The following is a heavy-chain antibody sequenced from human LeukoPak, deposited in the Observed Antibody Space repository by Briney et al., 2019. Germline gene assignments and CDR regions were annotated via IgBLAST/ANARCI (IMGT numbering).Heavy chain of an antibody. CDR1: GYTFTSYG. J-gene: IGHJ4*02. D-gene: IGHD3-9*01. CDR2: ISSYNGNT. Sequence: ASAMISCKASGYTFTSYGISWVRQAPGQGPEWMVWISSYNGNTNYTQQLQGRVTMITDTSTNTADSELKSLRTDDTTVYYCPRGTGHYDILTGYYENYFDYWGQRTLLTVSS. V-gene: IGHV1-18*01. CDR3: PRGTGHYDILTGYYENYFDY.